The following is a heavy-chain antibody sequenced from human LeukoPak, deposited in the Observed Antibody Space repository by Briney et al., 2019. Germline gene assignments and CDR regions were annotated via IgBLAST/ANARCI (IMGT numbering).Heavy chain of an antibody. Sequence: GESLKISCKGSGYRFNAYWIAWVRQMPGKGLEWMGIVYPDDSDTRYSPSFQGQVTISADKSVRTAYLQWSSLKASDTAMYYCARPNITSYYDSRGYDAFDVWGQGTMVTVSS. V-gene: IGHV5-51*01. J-gene: IGHJ3*01. CDR3: ARPNITSYYDSRGYDAFDV. CDR2: VYPDDSDT. D-gene: IGHD3-22*01. CDR1: GYRFNAYW.